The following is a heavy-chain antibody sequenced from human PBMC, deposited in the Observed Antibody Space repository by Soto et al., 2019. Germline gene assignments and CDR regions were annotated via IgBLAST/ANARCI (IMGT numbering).Heavy chain of an antibody. J-gene: IGHJ4*02. V-gene: IGHV5-10-1*01. CDR1: GYSFAGYW. D-gene: IGHD3-22*01. Sequence: GESLKISCKGSGYSFAGYWITWVRQKPGKGLEWMGRIDPSDSQTYYSPSFRGHVTISVTKSITTVFLQWSSLRASDTAMYYCARQIYDSDTGPNFQYYFDSWGQGPQVTVSS. CDR2: IDPSDSQT. CDR3: ARQIYDSDTGPNFQYYFDS.